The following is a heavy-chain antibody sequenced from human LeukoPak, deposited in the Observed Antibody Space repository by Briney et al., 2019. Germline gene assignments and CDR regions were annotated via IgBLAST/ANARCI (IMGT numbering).Heavy chain of an antibody. CDR3: AREAVGTGGLDV. J-gene: IGHJ6*04. CDR2: INPSGDTT. CDR1: GYIFTTYN. D-gene: IGHD6-13*01. V-gene: IGHV1-46*01. Sequence: TSVKVSCKASGYIFTTYNMYWVRQAPGPGLEWMGIINPSGDTTSYAQKFQGRVTMTRDTSTSTVYMELSSLRSEDTAVYYCAREAVGTGGLDVWGKGTTVTVSS.